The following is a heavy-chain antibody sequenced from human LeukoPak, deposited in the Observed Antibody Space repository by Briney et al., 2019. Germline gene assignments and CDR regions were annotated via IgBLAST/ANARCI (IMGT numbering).Heavy chain of an antibody. V-gene: IGHV4-39*01. D-gene: IGHD6-6*01. CDR1: GGSISSSSYY. CDR3: ARLGLGSSRDY. Sequence: SETLSLTCTVSGGSISSSSYYCGWIRQPPGKGLEWIGSIYYSGTTYYNPSLKSQVTISVDTSKNQFSLKLSSVTAADTAVYYCARLGLGSSRDYWGQGTLVTVSS. CDR2: IYYSGTT. J-gene: IGHJ4*02.